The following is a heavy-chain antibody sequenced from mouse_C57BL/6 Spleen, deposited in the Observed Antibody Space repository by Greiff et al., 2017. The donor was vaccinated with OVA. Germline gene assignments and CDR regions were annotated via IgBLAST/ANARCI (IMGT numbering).Heavy chain of an antibody. CDR3: ARDYSNYVPFAY. D-gene: IGHD2-5*01. J-gene: IGHJ3*01. V-gene: IGHV2-2*01. CDR1: GFSLTSYG. Sequence: VKLQESGPGLVQPSQSLSITCTVSGFSLTSYGVHWVRQSPGKGLEWLGVIWSGGSTDYNAAFISRRSISKDNSKSQVFFKMNSLQADDTAIYYCARDYSNYVPFAYWGQGTLVTVSA. CDR2: IWSGGST.